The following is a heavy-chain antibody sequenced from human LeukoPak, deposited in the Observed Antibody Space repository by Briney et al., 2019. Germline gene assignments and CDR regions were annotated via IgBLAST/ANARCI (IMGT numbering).Heavy chain of an antibody. J-gene: IGHJ4*02. Sequence: PGGSLRHSCAASGFTFSSYAMSWVRQAPGKGLEWVSAISGSGGSTYYADSVKGRFTISRDNSKNTLYLQMNSLRAEDTAVYYCAKVGIVVVAAARGFDYWGQGPVVTVSS. CDR3: AKVGIVVVAAARGFDY. D-gene: IGHD2-2*01. V-gene: IGHV3-23*01. CDR1: GFTFSSYA. CDR2: ISGSGGST.